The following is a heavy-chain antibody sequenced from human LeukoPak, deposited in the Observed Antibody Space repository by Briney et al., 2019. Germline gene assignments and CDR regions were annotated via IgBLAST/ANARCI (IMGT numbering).Heavy chain of an antibody. J-gene: IGHJ4*02. Sequence: SQTLSLTCTVSGGSVSSGGYYWSWIRQHPGEGLEWIGYIYYSGSTYYNPSLKSRVTIAVDTSKNQFSLKLSSVTAADTAVYYCARHLSPRYSGSSRSPFDYWGQGTLVTVSS. CDR1: GGSVSSGGYY. CDR3: ARHLSPRYSGSSRSPFDY. D-gene: IGHD1-26*01. V-gene: IGHV4-31*03. CDR2: IYYSGST.